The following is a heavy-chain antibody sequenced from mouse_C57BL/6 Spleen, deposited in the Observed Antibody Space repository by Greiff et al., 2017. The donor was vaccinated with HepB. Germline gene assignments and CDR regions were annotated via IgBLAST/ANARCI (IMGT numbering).Heavy chain of an antibody. V-gene: IGHV1-64*01. J-gene: IGHJ2*01. CDR3: ARAAEFEGEKNYDYDENYFDY. Sequence: QVQLQQPGAELVKPGASVKLSCKASGYTFTSYWMHWVKQRPGQGLEWIGMIHPNSGSTNYNEKFKSKATLTVDKSSSTAYMQLSSLTSEDSAVYYCARAAEFEGEKNYDYDENYFDYWGQGTTLTVSS. CDR1: GYTFTSYW. D-gene: IGHD2-4*01. CDR2: IHPNSGST.